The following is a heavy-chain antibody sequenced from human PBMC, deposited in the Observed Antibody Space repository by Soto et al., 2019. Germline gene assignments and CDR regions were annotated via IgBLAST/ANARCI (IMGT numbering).Heavy chain of an antibody. Sequence: PGGSLRLSCVASGFIFSGHYMDWVRQAPGKGLEWVGRIRKKDNTYSTEYAASVKDRFSISREDSKDSLFLQMSSLKTEDTAVYFCVRHPQYDCSACDALDIWGQGTMVTVSS. J-gene: IGHJ3*02. V-gene: IGHV3-72*01. CDR2: IRKKDNTYST. CDR3: VRHPQYDCSACDALDI. D-gene: IGHD2-21*02. CDR1: GFIFSGHY.